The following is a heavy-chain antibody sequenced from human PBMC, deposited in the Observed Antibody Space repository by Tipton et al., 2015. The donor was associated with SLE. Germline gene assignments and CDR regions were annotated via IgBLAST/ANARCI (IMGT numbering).Heavy chain of an antibody. V-gene: IGHV4-39*07. CDR3: ARHGGYYFDY. CDR1: GGSISSSRYY. J-gene: IGHJ4*02. CDR2: IYHSGTA. D-gene: IGHD4-23*01. Sequence: TLSLTCTVSGGSISSSRYYWGWIRQPPGKGLEWIGSIYHSGTAYYNPSLKSRVTISVDTSKNQISLKLSSVTAADTAVYYCARHGGYYFDYWGQGTLVTVSS.